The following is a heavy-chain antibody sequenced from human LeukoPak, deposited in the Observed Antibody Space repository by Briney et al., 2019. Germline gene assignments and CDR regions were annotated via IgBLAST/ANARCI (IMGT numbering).Heavy chain of an antibody. V-gene: IGHV3-23*01. CDR2: ISGSGGST. D-gene: IGHD3-10*01. CDR3: YYFDY. Sequence: GGSLRLSCAASGFTFSSYAMSWVRQAPGKGLEWVSAISGSGGSTYYADSVKGRFTISRDNYDTAVYYCAKVAHYYGSGSYYEYYFDYWGQGALVTVS. J-gene: IGHJ4*02. CDR1: GFTFSSYA.